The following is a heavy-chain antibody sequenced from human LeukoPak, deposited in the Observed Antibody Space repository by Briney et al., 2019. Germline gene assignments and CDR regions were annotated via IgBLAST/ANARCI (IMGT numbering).Heavy chain of an antibody. J-gene: IGHJ3*02. CDR1: GFTFSSYA. CDR3: AKDHVYYDSSGYYASADAFDI. CDR2: ISGSGGST. Sequence: PGGSLRLSCAASGFTFSSYAMSWVRQAPGKGLEWVSAISGSGGSTYYADSVKGRFTISRDNSKNTLYLQMNSLRAEDTAVYYCAKDHVYYDSSGYYASADAFDIWGQGTMVTVSS. V-gene: IGHV3-23*01. D-gene: IGHD3-22*01.